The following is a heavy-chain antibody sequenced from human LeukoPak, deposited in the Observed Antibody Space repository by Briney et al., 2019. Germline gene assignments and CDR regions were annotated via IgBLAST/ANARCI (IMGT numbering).Heavy chain of an antibody. D-gene: IGHD5-12*01. J-gene: IGHJ4*02. CDR1: GGSFSGYY. V-gene: IGHV4-34*01. Sequence: SETLSPTCAVYGGSFSGYYWSWIRQPPGKGLEWIGEINHSGSTNYNPSLKSRVTISVDTSKNQFSLKLSSVTAADTAVYYCARAVSGYDQYYFDYWGQGTLVTVSS. CDR2: INHSGST. CDR3: ARAVSGYDQYYFDY.